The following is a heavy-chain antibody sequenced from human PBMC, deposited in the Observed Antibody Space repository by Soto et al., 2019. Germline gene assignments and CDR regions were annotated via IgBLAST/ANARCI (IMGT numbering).Heavy chain of an antibody. CDR3: ARVRGGGSEYFFDY. J-gene: IGHJ4*02. CDR1: GYTFTIYN. D-gene: IGHD2-15*01. V-gene: IGHV1-46*01. Sequence: ASVKVSCKASGYTFTIYNVHGVLRSRGQGLEWMAIINPSGGTTYYVQKFEGRVTLTTDTSTSTVYMELSSLRSDDTAVYYCARVRGGGSEYFFDYWGQGTLVTVSS. CDR2: INPSGGTT.